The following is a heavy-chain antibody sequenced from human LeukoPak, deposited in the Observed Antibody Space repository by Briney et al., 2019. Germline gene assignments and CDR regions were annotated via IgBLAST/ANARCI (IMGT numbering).Heavy chain of an antibody. D-gene: IGHD2-21*02. CDR1: GGSISSNSYY. J-gene: IGHJ1*01. CDR3: ARGVVLTARDQYFQH. V-gene: IGHV4-39*07. Sequence: PSETLSLTCAVSGGSISSNSYYWGWIRQPPGKGLEWIGRIYTSGSTNYNPSLKSRVTMSVDTSKNQFSLKLSSVTAADTAVYYCARGVVLTARDQYFQHWGQGTLVTVSS. CDR2: IYTSGST.